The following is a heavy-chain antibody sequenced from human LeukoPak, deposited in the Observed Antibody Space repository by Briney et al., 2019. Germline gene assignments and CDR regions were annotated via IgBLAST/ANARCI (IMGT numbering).Heavy chain of an antibody. CDR2: IYYSGST. Sequence: SETLSLTCTVSGGSISSYYWSWLRQPPGKGLERLGHIYYSGSTNSNPSLKNRVTITVDTYNNPSSLKHTSVTPADTAMSYFARSNTYSSGYYRFDYWGQGTLVSVSS. V-gene: IGHV4-59*01. CDR3: ARSNTYSSGYYRFDY. J-gene: IGHJ4*02. D-gene: IGHD3-22*01. CDR1: GGSISSYY.